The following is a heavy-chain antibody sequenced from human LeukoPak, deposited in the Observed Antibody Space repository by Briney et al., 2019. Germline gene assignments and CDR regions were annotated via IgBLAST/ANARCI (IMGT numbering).Heavy chain of an antibody. CDR2: IIPVFGTP. CDR1: GGTFSNSA. Sequence: SVKVSCKASGGTFSNSAISWVRQAPGQGLEWMGGIIPVFGTPNYAQKFQGRVTITTDESTSTVYMDLSSLRSEDVAVYYCARGPFYYDSSGYIFDYWGQGTLVTVSS. D-gene: IGHD3-22*01. CDR3: ARGPFYYDSSGYIFDY. J-gene: IGHJ4*02. V-gene: IGHV1-69*05.